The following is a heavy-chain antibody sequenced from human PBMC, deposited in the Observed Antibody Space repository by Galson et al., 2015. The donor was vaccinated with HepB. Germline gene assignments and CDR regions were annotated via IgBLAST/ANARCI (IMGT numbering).Heavy chain of an antibody. Sequence: SLRLSCAASGFTFSSYSMNWVRQAPGKGLEWVSSISSSSSYIYYADSVKGRFTISRDNAKNSLYLQMNSLRAEDTAVYYCARHSSGWHLGAFDIWGQGTMVTVSS. D-gene: IGHD6-19*01. CDR3: ARHSSGWHLGAFDI. V-gene: IGHV3-21*01. J-gene: IGHJ3*02. CDR1: GFTFSSYS. CDR2: ISSSSSYI.